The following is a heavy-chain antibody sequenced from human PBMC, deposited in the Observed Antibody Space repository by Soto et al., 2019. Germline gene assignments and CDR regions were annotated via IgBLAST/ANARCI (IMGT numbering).Heavy chain of an antibody. CDR2: INHSGNT. CDR3: ASGAMEQWLSSFLY. J-gene: IGHJ4*02. Sequence: PETLSLTCAVYGGSFSGHYWSWIRQPPGKGLEWIGEINHSGNTNYNPSFKSRVTISVDTPKTQFSLKLSSVTAADTAIYHCASGAMEQWLSSFLYCGPGTLGTV. CDR1: GGSFSGHY. D-gene: IGHD6-19*01. V-gene: IGHV4-34*01.